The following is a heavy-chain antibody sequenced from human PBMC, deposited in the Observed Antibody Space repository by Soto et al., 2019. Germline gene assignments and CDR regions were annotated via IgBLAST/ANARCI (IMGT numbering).Heavy chain of an antibody. J-gene: IGHJ6*02. D-gene: IGHD3-3*01. CDR3: ARGSVTYDFWSGYKDPYFYGLDV. CDR1: RGSINSFY. Sequence: PSETLSLTCTVSRGSINSFYWSWIRQPPGKGLEWVGCIYYSGSTNYSPSLQSRLSLSIDASRNQFSLRLTSVTASDTAVYYCARGSVTYDFWSGYKDPYFYGLDVWGQGTTVTVSS. CDR2: IYYSGST. V-gene: IGHV4-59*01.